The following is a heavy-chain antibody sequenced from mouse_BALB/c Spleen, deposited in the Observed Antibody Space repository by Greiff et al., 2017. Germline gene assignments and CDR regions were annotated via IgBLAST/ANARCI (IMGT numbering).Heavy chain of an antibody. CDR3: ARATTVVAPGY. D-gene: IGHD1-1*01. CDR2: ISTYYGDA. V-gene: IGHV1S137*01. J-gene: IGHJ2*02. Sequence: QVQLQQSGAELAKPGASVKMSCKGSGYTFTDYAMHWVKQSHAKSLEWIGVISTYYGDASYNQKFKGKATMTVDKSSSTAYMELARLTSEDSAIYYCARATTVVAPGYWGQGTSLTVSS. CDR1: GYTFTDYA.